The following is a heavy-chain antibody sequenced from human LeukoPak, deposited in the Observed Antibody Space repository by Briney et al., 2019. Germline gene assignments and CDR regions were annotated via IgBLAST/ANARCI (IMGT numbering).Heavy chain of an antibody. Sequence: GGSLRLSCAASRFTFSTYAMSWVRQAPGKGLEWISTIANDGGSTYYADSVKGRFTISRDNSRNTLYLQMNSLRAEDTAVYYCARDGFTIFGWDNWFDPWGQGTLVTVSS. J-gene: IGHJ5*02. D-gene: IGHD3-3*01. CDR2: IANDGGST. V-gene: IGHV3-23*01. CDR3: ARDGFTIFGWDNWFDP. CDR1: RFTFSTYA.